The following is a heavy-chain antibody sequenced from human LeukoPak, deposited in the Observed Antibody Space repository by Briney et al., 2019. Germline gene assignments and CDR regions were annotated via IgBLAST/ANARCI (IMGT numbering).Heavy chain of an antibody. D-gene: IGHD5-12*01. CDR1: GGSISSYY. CDR2: IYYSGST. J-gene: IGHJ5*02. V-gene: IGHV4-59*08. Sequence: ETLSLTCPVSGGSISSYYWSWIRQPPGKGLGWIGYIYYSGSTNYNPSLKSRVTISVDTSKNQFSLKLSSVTAADTAAYYCARHGYSGYDDGIWFDPWGQGTLVTVSS. CDR3: ARHGYSGYDDGIWFDP.